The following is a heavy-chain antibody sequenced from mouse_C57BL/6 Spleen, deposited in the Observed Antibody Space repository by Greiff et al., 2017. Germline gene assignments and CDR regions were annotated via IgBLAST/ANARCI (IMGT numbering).Heavy chain of an antibody. CDR1: GYTFTSYW. V-gene: IGHV1-72*01. Sequence: QVQLKQPGAELVKPGASVKLSCKASGYTFTSYWMHWVKQRPGRGLEWIGRIDPNSGGTKYNEKFKSKATLTVDKPSSTAYMQLSSLTSEDSAVYYCARKRTNWDGDYCDYWGQGTTRTVSS. J-gene: IGHJ2*01. D-gene: IGHD4-1*01. CDR3: ARKRTNWDGDYCDY. CDR2: IDPNSGGT.